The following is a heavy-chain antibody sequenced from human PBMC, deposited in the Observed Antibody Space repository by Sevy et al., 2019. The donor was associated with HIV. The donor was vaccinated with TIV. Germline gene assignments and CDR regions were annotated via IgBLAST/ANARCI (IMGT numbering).Heavy chain of an antibody. CDR1: GYTFTSYG. Sequence: ASVKVSCKASGYTFTSYGISWVRQAPGQGLEWMGWISAYNGNTNYAQKLQGRVTMTTDTSTSTAYMELRGLRSDETAVYYCAGCVDYDILTGYQKTTFDYWGQGTLVTVSS. CDR2: ISAYNGNT. J-gene: IGHJ4*02. V-gene: IGHV1-18*01. D-gene: IGHD3-9*01. CDR3: AGCVDYDILTGYQKTTFDY.